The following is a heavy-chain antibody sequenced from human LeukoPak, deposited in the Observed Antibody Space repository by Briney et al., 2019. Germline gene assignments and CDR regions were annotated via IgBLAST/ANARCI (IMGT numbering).Heavy chain of an antibody. Sequence: PGGSLRLSCAASGFTFSSYAMSWVRQAPGKGLEWVSCISSSSSTTYDAHSVKGPFNISRDNVKNSLYLQMNSLRAEDTAVYYCARGGSVVVPFTHWFDPWGQGTLVTVSS. V-gene: IGHV3-48*01. CDR3: ARGGSVVVPFTHWFDP. CDR2: ISSSSSTT. CDR1: GFTFSSYA. D-gene: IGHD2-15*01. J-gene: IGHJ5*02.